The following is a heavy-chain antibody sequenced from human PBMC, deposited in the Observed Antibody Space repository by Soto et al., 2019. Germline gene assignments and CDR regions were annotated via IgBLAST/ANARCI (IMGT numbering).Heavy chain of an antibody. D-gene: IGHD5-12*01. CDR1: GGSINSGDYY. CDR2: IYYSGST. CDR3: ARLYTGYEAFDY. Sequence: SETLSLTCIVSGGSINSGDYYWSWIRQSPGKGLEWIGYIYYSGSTYYNPSLKSRSTISIDTSKNQFFLDVDSVTAADTAVYYCARLYTGYEAFDYWGQGTLVTVSS. J-gene: IGHJ4*02. V-gene: IGHV4-30-4*01.